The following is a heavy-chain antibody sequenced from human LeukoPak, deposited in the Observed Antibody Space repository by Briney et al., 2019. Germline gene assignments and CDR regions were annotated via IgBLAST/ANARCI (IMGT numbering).Heavy chain of an antibody. V-gene: IGHV3-66*01. CDR2: IYTGGGT. D-gene: IGHD3-22*01. Sequence: PGGSLRLSCAAPGFTVSSNYMSWVRQAPGKGLEWVSVIYTGGGTYYADSVKGRFTISRDNSKNTLYLQMNSLRAEDTAVYYCYSMIVVEIRVINDYWGQGTLVTVSS. CDR3: YSMIVVEIRVINDY. J-gene: IGHJ4*02. CDR1: GFTVSSNY.